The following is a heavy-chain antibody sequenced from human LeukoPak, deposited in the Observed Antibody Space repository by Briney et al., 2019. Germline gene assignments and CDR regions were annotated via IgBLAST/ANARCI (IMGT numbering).Heavy chain of an antibody. J-gene: IGHJ6*03. CDR2: ISGSGDTA. V-gene: IGHV3-23*01. D-gene: IGHD5-24*01. CDR1: GFTFSTYA. CDR3: AKCREMATMWVYMDV. Sequence: PGGSLRLSCAVSGFTFSTYAMSWVRQAPGKGLEWVSSISGSGDTAKYADSVKGRFTISRDNSKNTLYLQMNSLRADETAVYYCAKCREMATMWVYMDVWSKGTTVTVSS.